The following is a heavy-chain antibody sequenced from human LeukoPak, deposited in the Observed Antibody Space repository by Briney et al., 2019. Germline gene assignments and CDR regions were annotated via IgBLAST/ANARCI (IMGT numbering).Heavy chain of an antibody. D-gene: IGHD6-6*01. CDR1: GFTFSSYA. CDR3: VKTFQYSSNWYDY. V-gene: IGHV3-23*01. CDR2: ISGSGGST. J-gene: IGHJ5*01. Sequence: GGSLRLSCAASGFTFSSYAMSWVRQAPGKGLEWVSAISGSGGSTYCADSVKGRFTISRDNSKNTLYLQMNSLRAEDTAVYFCVKTFQYSSNWYDYWGQGTLVTVSS.